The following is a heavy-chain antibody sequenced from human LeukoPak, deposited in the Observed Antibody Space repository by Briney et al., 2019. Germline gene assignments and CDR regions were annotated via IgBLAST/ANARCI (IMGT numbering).Heavy chain of an antibody. V-gene: IGHV3-30*01. D-gene: IGHD3-16*01. CDR1: GFTFSRYA. CDR3: ARDYHDGSDYGPHCDS. J-gene: IGHJ4*02. Sequence: GRSLRLSCAASGFTFSRYAMQWVRQAPGKGLEWVACISFDGNEDFYAESVRGRFTISRDNSKNTLYVQMFNLGPEDTAMYYCARDYHDGSDYGPHCDSWGQGTLVNVSS. CDR2: ISFDGNED.